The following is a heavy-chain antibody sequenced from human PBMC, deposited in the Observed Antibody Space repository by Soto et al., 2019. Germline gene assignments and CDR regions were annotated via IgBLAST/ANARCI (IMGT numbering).Heavy chain of an antibody. J-gene: IGHJ6*01. CDR1: GFSLSTGGVA. Sequence: QITLEESAPTLVRPTQTLTLSCIFSGFSLSTGGVAVGWIRQPPGKALEWLALIYWNDDKLYSTSLKTRLTVTKDTSKNQVVLTMTNLDPVDTATYYCANKLRYLDTLDVWGRGTTVTVSS. D-gene: IGHD3-9*01. V-gene: IGHV2-5*01. CDR3: ANKLRYLDTLDV. CDR2: IYWNDDK.